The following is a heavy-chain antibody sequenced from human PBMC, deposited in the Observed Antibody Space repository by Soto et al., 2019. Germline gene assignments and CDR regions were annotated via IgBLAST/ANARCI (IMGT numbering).Heavy chain of an antibody. CDR2: ISYAGSNK. CDR3: AKESRGGNSRGHFDY. J-gene: IGHJ4*02. Sequence: QVQLVDSGGGVVQPGRSLRLSCAASGFTFTHYAMHWVRQAPGKGLEWVAFISYAGSNKYYADSVKGRFTISRDNSENTLYLQMNSPRADDTAVYYCAKESRGGNSRGHFDYWGQGTLVTVSS. V-gene: IGHV3-30*18. CDR1: GFTFTHYA. D-gene: IGHD2-21*02.